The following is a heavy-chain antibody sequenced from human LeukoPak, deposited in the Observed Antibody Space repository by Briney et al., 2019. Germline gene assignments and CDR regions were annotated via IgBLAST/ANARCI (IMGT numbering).Heavy chain of an antibody. CDR3: ASSGASSGWYFDY. J-gene: IGHJ4*02. CDR2: IYYSGST. Sequence: SEILSLTCTVSGGSISSYYWSWIRQPPGKGLEWIGYIYYSGSTNYNPSLKSRVTISVDTSKNQFSLKLSSVTAADTAVYYCASSGASSGWYFDYWGQGTLVTVSS. V-gene: IGHV4-59*01. D-gene: IGHD6-19*01. CDR1: GGSISSYY.